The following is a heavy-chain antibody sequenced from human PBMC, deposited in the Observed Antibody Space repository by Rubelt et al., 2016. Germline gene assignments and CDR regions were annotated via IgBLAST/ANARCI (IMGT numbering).Heavy chain of an antibody. J-gene: IGHJ4*02. CDR3: ARDDSPYYYDSSGYYDY. V-gene: IGHV1-2*04. D-gene: IGHD3-22*01. CDR2: INPNRGGT. Sequence: QVQLVQSGAEVKKPGASVKVSCKASGYTFTGYYMHWVRQAPGQGLEWMGWINPNRGGTNYAQKLKGWVTMTRDTSISTAYMGLSRLRSDDTAVYYCARDDSPYYYDSSGYYDYWGQGTLVTVSS. CDR1: GYTFTGYY.